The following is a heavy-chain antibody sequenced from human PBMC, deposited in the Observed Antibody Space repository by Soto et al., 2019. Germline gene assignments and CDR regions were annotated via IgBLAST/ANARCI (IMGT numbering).Heavy chain of an antibody. Sequence: QVQLVQSGAEVKKPGASVKVSCKASGYTFTSYYMHWVRQAPGQGLEWMGIINPSGGSTSYAQKFQGSVTMTRYTSTSTVFIELSRLRSEDTAVYYCAMSYSSGLDPWGQGTLVTVSS. V-gene: IGHV1-46*01. J-gene: IGHJ5*02. D-gene: IGHD6-19*01. CDR2: INPSGGST. CDR3: AMSYSSGLDP. CDR1: GYTFTSYY.